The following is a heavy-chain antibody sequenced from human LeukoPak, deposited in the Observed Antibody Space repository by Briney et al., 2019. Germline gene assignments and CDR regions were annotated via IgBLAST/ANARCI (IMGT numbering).Heavy chain of an antibody. D-gene: IGHD1-14*01. CDR3: ARAHPRYYYDF. Sequence: GGSLRLSCAASGFTFSSYSMNWVRQAPGKGLEWVSPISSSSSYIYYADSVKGRFTISRDNAKNSLYLQMNSLRAEDTAVYYCARAHPRYYYDFWGQGTLVTVSS. V-gene: IGHV3-21*01. CDR1: GFTFSSYS. CDR2: ISSSSSYI. J-gene: IGHJ4*02.